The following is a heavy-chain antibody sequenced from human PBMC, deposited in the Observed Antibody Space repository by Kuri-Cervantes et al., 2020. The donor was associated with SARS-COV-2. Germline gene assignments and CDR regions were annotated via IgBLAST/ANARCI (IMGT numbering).Heavy chain of an antibody. D-gene: IGHD3-10*01. CDR3: ARRSGSGFDI. Sequence: GSLRLSCTVSGGSISSSSYYWGWIRQPPGKGLEWIGSIYYSGSTYYNPSLKSRATISVDTSKNQFSLKLSSVTAADTAVYYCARRSGSGFDIWGQGTMVTVSS. J-gene: IGHJ3*02. CDR2: IYYSGST. V-gene: IGHV4-39*01. CDR1: GGSISSSSYY.